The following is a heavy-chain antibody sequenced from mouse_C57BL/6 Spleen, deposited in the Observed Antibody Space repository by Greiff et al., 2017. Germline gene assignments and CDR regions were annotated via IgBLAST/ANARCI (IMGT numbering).Heavy chain of an antibody. CDR2: IYPGAGDT. Sequence: VQLQESGAELVKPGASVKISCKASGYAFSSYWMNWVKQRPGKGLEWIGQIYPGAGDTNYNGKVKGKATLTADKSSSTAYMQLSSLTSEDSAVYFCARLPEYYFDYWGQGTTLTVSS. V-gene: IGHV1-80*01. CDR1: GYAFSSYW. CDR3: ARLPEYYFDY. J-gene: IGHJ2*01.